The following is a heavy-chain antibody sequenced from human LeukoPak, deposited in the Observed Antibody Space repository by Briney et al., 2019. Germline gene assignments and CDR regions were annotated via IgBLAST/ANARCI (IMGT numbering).Heavy chain of an antibody. V-gene: IGHV3-15*01. Sequence: PGGSPRLSCAASGFTFSNAWMSWVRQAPGKGLEWVGRIKSKTDGGTTDYAAPVKGRFTISRDDSKNTLYLQMNSLKTEDTAVYYCTTDLYYGDPYGMDVWGQGTTVTVSS. J-gene: IGHJ6*02. CDR3: TTDLYYGDPYGMDV. CDR2: IKSKTDGGTT. CDR1: GFTFSNAW. D-gene: IGHD4-17*01.